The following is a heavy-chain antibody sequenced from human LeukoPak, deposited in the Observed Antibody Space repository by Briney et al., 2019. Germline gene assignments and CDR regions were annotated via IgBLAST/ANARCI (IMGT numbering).Heavy chain of an antibody. CDR1: GGSISNHY. V-gene: IGHV4-59*11. J-gene: IGHJ4*02. CDR3: AREKPYYNSRSSYFDF. D-gene: IGHD1-26*01. CDR2: IYYRGNT. Sequence: PSETLSLTCTVSGGSISNHYWSWIRQSPGKGLEWIGYIYYRGNTNYNPSLRSRVTISVDTPKNQFSLKLSSLTAADTAVYFCAREKPYYNSRSSYFDFWGQGTLVTVSS.